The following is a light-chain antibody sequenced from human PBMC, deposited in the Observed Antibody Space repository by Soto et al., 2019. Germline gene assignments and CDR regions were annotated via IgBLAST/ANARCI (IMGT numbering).Light chain of an antibody. CDR1: RSNIGINA. V-gene: IGLV1-44*01. Sequence: QSVLTQPPSASGTPGQRVSISCSGSRSNIGINAVDWYHQLPGTAPKVLIYANNQRTSGVPDRFAGSKSGTSASLAINGLQSDDEAHYYCAAWDDSLNGLVFGGGTKLTVL. CDR2: ANN. CDR3: AAWDDSLNGLV. J-gene: IGLJ2*01.